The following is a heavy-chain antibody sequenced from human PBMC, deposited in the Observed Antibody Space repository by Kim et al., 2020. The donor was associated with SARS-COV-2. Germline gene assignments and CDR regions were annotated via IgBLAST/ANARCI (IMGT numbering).Heavy chain of an antibody. D-gene: IGHD3-16*02. CDR1: GFSFRSDW. Sequence: GGSLRLSCAASGFSFRSDWMTWVRQAPGKGLEWVASIKEDGSEKYYVDSVKGRFTISRDNAENSLYLQMNSLRDEDTAVYYCARYRIGLAYWCQGTLVIV. CDR2: IKEDGSEK. V-gene: IGHV3-7*01. J-gene: IGHJ4*02. CDR3: ARYRIGLAY.